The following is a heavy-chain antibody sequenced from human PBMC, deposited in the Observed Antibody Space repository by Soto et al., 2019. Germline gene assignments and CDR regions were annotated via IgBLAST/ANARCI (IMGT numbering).Heavy chain of an antibody. V-gene: IGHV3-11*01. CDR2: ISSSGNTI. J-gene: IGHJ4*02. CDR1: GFTFSDYY. CDR3: AKMSSENYYDPVFS. Sequence: QVQLVESGGGLVKTSGSLRIACAASGFTFSDYYMSWVRQAPGKGLEWVSYISSSGNTIYYADSVKGRFTISRDNAKNSVYLQMNSRSAEDTALYFCAKMSSENYYDPVFSWGQGTLVTVSS. D-gene: IGHD3-22*01.